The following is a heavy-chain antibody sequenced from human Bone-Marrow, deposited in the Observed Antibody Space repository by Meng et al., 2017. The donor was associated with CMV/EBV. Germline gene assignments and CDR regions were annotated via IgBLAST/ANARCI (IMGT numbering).Heavy chain of an antibody. V-gene: IGHV3-7*04. D-gene: IGHD3-22*01. CDR3: AKDLNYDSSRYSDAFDI. CDR2: IMQDGIEK. J-gene: IGHJ3*02. Sequence: GESLKIPCAASGFTFSSYCMTWVRQAPGTGLELVANIMQDGIEKYYVDSVKGRFTISRDNARKLLFLQMNSLRAEDTAVYYCAKDLNYDSSRYSDAFDIWGLGTMVTVSS. CDR1: GFTFSSYC.